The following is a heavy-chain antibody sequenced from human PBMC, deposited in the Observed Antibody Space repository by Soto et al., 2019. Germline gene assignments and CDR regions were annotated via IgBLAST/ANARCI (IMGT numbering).Heavy chain of an antibody. Sequence: PGGSLRLSCAASGFTFSSYAMSWVRQAPGKGLEWVSAISGSGGSTYYADSVKGRFTISRDNSKNTLYLQMNSLRAEDTAVYYCAREKVVTTGYYYYGMDVWGQGTTVTVSS. D-gene: IGHD4-17*01. V-gene: IGHV3-23*01. CDR1: GFTFSSYA. CDR3: AREKVVTTGYYYYGMDV. J-gene: IGHJ6*02. CDR2: ISGSGGST.